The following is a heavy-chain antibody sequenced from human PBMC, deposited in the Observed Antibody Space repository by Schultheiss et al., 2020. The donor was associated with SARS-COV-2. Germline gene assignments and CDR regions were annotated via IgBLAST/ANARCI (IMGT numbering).Heavy chain of an antibody. CDR1: GFTFSSYA. Sequence: GGSLRLSCAASGFTFSSYAMSWVRQAPGKGLEWVSAISGSGGSTYYADSVKGRFTISRDNAKNSLYLQMNSLRAEDTAVYYCAKQAYIVLMVYALDYWGQGTLVTVSS. CDR2: ISGSGGST. CDR3: AKQAYIVLMVYALDY. V-gene: IGHV3-23*01. D-gene: IGHD2-8*01. J-gene: IGHJ4*02.